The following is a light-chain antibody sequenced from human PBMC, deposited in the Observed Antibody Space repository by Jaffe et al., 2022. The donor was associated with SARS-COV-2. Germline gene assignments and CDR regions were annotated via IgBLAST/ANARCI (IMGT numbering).Light chain of an antibody. CDR3: QQHFSYPVS. Sequence: DIQMTQSPSTLSASVGDRVTITCRASQNIRSWLAWYQQKPGKAPNLLIYEASNLESGVPSRFSGSGSGTEFTLTISSLQPDDSATYYCQQHFSYPVSFGGGTKVEIK. V-gene: IGKV1-5*03. J-gene: IGKJ4*01. CDR1: QNIRSW. CDR2: EAS.